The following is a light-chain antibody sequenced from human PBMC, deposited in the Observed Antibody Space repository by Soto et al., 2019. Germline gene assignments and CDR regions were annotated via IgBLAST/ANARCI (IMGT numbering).Light chain of an antibody. V-gene: IGKV3-11*01. CDR2: DAS. CDR1: QSVSSY. Sequence: EIVLTQSPATLSLSPGERATLSSRASQSVSSYLAWYQQQPGQAPRLPIYDASNRATGIPARFSGSGSGTDFTLTISSLEPEDFAGYYCQQRSNWPPSITFGQGTRLQIK. J-gene: IGKJ5*01. CDR3: QQRSNWPPSIT.